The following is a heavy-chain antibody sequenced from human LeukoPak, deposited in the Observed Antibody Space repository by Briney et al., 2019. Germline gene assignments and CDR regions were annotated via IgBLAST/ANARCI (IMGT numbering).Heavy chain of an antibody. J-gene: IGHJ6*03. Sequence: GGSLRLSCAASGFIFDDYAIHWVRQAPGKGLEWVSLISGDGGSTYYADSVKGRFTISRDNAKNSLYLQMNSLRAEDTAVYYCARDSIVRGNIGNDMDVWGKGTTVTVSS. CDR1: GFIFDDYA. CDR2: ISGDGGST. CDR3: ARDSIVRGNIGNDMDV. V-gene: IGHV3-43*02. D-gene: IGHD2-8*01.